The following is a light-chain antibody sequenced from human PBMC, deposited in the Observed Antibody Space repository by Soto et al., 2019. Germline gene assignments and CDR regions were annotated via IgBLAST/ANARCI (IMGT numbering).Light chain of an antibody. CDR2: AAS. Sequence: DIQMTQSPSSLSASVGDRVTITCRASQSISSYLNWYQQKPGKAPKLLIYAASSLLSGVPSRFSGSGSGTDVTLTISSLQPEDFATYYCQQSYSTLSWTFGQGTKVDIK. J-gene: IGKJ1*01. CDR1: QSISSY. CDR3: QQSYSTLSWT. V-gene: IGKV1-39*01.